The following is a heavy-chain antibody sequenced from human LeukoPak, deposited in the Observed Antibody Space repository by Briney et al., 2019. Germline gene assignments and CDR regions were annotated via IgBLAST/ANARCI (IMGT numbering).Heavy chain of an antibody. CDR1: GFTFSSYA. D-gene: IGHD3-10*01. V-gene: IGHV3-21*01. CDR3: ARDAHLYYYGSGSYVDY. CDR2: ISSSSSYI. Sequence: GGSLRLSCAVSGFTFSSYAMNWVRQAPGKGLEWVSSISSSSSYIYYADSVKGRFTISRDNAKNSLYLQMNSLRAEDTAVYYCARDAHLYYYGSGSYVDYWGQGTLVTVSS. J-gene: IGHJ4*02.